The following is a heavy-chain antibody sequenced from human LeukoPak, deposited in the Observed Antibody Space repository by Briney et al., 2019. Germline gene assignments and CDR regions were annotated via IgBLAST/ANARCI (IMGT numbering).Heavy chain of an antibody. Sequence: ASVKVSCKASGYIFSTYGISWVRQAPGQGLEWMGWISAYKGNTYYAQKLQGRVTMTTDTSTSTAYMELRSLRSDDTAIYYCARDLYYYGSGSYYDVFDVWGQGTMVTVSS. CDR3: ARDLYYYGSGSYYDVFDV. V-gene: IGHV1-18*01. J-gene: IGHJ3*01. D-gene: IGHD3-10*01. CDR1: GYIFSTYG. CDR2: ISAYKGNT.